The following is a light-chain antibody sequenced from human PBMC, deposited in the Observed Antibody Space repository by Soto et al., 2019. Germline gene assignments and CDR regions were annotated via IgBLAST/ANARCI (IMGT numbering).Light chain of an antibody. CDR3: SSSTGGNPSYV. Sequence: LTQPPSATGSPGQSVTISCQGTSSDVGGYDYVSWYQQHPGKAPKLMIYEVTIRPSGVSDRFSGSKSGNTASLTVSGLQAEDEADYYCSSSTGGNPSYVLGPGTRVTV. V-gene: IGLV2-8*01. J-gene: IGLJ1*01. CDR1: SSDVGGYDY. CDR2: EVT.